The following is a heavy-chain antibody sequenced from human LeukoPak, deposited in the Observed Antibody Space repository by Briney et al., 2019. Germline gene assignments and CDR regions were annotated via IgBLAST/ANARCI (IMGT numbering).Heavy chain of an antibody. CDR1: GFTFSAYA. CDR2: ISHDSKSE. V-gene: IGHV3-30*04. CDR3: GRAMTRGVIPY. J-gene: IGHJ4*02. D-gene: IGHD3-10*01. Sequence: RGSLRLSCAASGFTFSAYAMHWLRQAPGKGLEWVAVISHDSKSEFYADSLKGRLTISRDYSKSTVYLQMNSLRSEDTAVYYCGRAMTRGVIPYWGQGTLVTVSS.